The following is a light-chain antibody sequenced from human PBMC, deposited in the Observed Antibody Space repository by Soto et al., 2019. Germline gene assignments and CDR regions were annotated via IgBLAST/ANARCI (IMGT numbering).Light chain of an antibody. CDR2: AAS. V-gene: IGKV1-8*01. CDR3: QQYYSYPRT. J-gene: IGKJ1*01. CDR1: QGISSY. Sequence: AIRMTQSPSSFSASTGDRVTITCRASQGISSYLAWYQQKPGKAPNLLIYAASTLQSGVPSRFSGSGSGKDFTLSISCLQSEDFATYSCQQYYSYPRTLGQGTKVEIK.